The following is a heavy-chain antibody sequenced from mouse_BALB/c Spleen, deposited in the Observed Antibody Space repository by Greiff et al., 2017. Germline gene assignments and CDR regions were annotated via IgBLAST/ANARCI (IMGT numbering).Heavy chain of an antibody. CDR3: ARSTTVVDWFAY. CDR2: ISSGSSTI. CDR1: GFTFSSFG. Sequence: EVKLVESGGGLVQPGGSRKLSCAASGFTFSSFGMHWVRQAPEKGLEWVAYISSGSSTIYYADTVKGRFTISRDNPKNTLFLQMTSLRSEDTAMYYCARSTTVVDWFAYWGQGTLVTVSA. V-gene: IGHV5-17*02. D-gene: IGHD1-1*01. J-gene: IGHJ3*01.